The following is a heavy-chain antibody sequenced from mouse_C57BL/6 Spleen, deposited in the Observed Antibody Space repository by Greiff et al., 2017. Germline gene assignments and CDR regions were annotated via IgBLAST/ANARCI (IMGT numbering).Heavy chain of an antibody. V-gene: IGHV5-17*01. J-gene: IGHJ1*03. D-gene: IGHD1-1*01. CDR2: ISSGSSTI. CDR3: ARGPLTVVPSYWYFDV. CDR1: GFTFSDYG. Sequence: EVQRVESGGGLVKPGGSLKLSCAASGFTFSDYGMHWVRQAPETGLEWVAYISSGSSTISYADTVKGRFTISRDNAKNTLFLQMTSLRSEDTAMYYCARGPLTVVPSYWYFDVWGTGTTVTVSS.